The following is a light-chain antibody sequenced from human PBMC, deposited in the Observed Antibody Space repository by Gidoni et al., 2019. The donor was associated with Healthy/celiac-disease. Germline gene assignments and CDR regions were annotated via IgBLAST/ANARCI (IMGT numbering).Light chain of an antibody. CDR2: GAS. CDR3: QQYGSSRT. CDR1: QSGSSSY. V-gene: IGKV3-20*01. Sequence: EIVLTQSPGTLSLSPGERATLPCRASQSGSSSYLAWYQQKPGQAPRLLIYGASSRATGIPDRFSGSGSGTDFTLTISRLEPEDFAVYYWQQYGSSRTFGQGTKVEIK. J-gene: IGKJ1*01.